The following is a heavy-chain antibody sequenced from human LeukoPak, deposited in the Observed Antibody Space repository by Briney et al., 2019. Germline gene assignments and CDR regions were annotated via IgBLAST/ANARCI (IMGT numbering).Heavy chain of an antibody. CDR2: ISSSSTYI. J-gene: IGHJ3*02. V-gene: IGHV3-21*01. Sequence: PGGSLRLSCAASGFTFSSYSMNWVRQAPGKRREWVSSISSSSTYIYYADSLKGRFTISRDNAKNSLSLQMNSLRAEDTAVYYCARYTHCSSTSCYNAFDIWGQGTMVTVSS. D-gene: IGHD2-2*02. CDR1: GFTFSSYS. CDR3: ARYTHCSSTSCYNAFDI.